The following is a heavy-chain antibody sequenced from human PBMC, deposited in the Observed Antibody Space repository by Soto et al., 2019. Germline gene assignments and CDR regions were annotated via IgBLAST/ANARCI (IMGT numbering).Heavy chain of an antibody. CDR2: INPNSGGT. D-gene: IGHD6-19*01. J-gene: IGHJ4*02. Sequence: ASVKVSCKASGYTFSGFYMHWVRQAPGQGLEWMGWINPNSGGTKSAEKFQGRVTMTRDTSISTAYMELSRLTSDDTAVYYCASAAVTGTAGLDFWGQGSQVTVSS. CDR3: ASAAVTGTAGLDF. CDR1: GYTFSGFY. V-gene: IGHV1-2*02.